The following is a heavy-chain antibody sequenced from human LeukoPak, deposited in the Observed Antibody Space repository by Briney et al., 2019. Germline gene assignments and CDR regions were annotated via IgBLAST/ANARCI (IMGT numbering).Heavy chain of an antibody. Sequence: GGSLRLSCVASGFTFSSYGMHWVRQAPGKGLEWVAVISYDGINKHYADSVKGRFTISRDNSKNTVYLEMNSLRAEDTAVYYCARVSLAAGTPNFDYWGQGTLVTVSS. V-gene: IGHV3-30*03. CDR2: ISYDGINK. D-gene: IGHD6-13*01. CDR3: ARVSLAAGTPNFDY. J-gene: IGHJ4*02. CDR1: GFTFSSYG.